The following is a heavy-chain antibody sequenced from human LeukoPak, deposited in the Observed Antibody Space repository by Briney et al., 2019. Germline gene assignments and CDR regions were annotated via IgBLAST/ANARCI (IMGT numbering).Heavy chain of an antibody. V-gene: IGHV3-30*02. CDR3: AKAYYDFWSGYYIGIGY. CDR2: IRYDGRIE. D-gene: IGHD3-3*01. J-gene: IGHJ4*02. CDR1: GFTFSSYD. Sequence: GGSLRLSCAASGFTFSSYDMHWVRQAPGKGLEWMAFIRYDGRIEYYADPVKGRFTISRDNSKNTLYLQMNGLRAEDTAVYYCAKAYYDFWSGYYIGIGYWGQGTLVTVSS.